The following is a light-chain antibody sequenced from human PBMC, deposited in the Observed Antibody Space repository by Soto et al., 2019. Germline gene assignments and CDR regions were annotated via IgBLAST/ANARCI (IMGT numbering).Light chain of an antibody. V-gene: IGKV3-11*01. J-gene: IGKJ2*01. Sequence: EVVLTQSPATLSLSPGERATLSCRASQTISRSLAWYQHKPGQAPRLLIYDVSDTVTGIPARLSRSRSGTGFTLTISRLEPEDFAVYYCQLRRIWPPFRQGTLLEIK. CDR1: QTISRS. CDR3: QLRRIWPP. CDR2: DVS.